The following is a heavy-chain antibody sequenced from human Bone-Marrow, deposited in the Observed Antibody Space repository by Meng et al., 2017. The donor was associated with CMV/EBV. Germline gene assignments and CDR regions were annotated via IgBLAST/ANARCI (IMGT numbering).Heavy chain of an antibody. V-gene: IGHV4-61*01. Sequence: SETLSLTCTVSGGSVSSGSYYWSWIRQPPGKGLEWIGYIYYSGSTNYNPSLKSRVTISVDTSKNQFSLKLSSVTAADTAVYYCARGDGSGSYPRGYYYGRDVWGQGNTVNVAS. CDR2: IYYSGST. D-gene: IGHD3-10*01. CDR1: GGSVSSGSYY. CDR3: ARGDGSGSYPRGYYYGRDV. J-gene: IGHJ6*02.